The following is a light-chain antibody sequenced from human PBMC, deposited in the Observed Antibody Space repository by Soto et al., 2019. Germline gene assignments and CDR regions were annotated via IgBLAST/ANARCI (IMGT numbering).Light chain of an antibody. CDR1: QSVSSSF. J-gene: IGKJ1*01. V-gene: IGKV3-20*01. CDR3: QQYDSSPWT. CDR2: GAS. Sequence: EIVLTQSPGTLSLSPGERATLSCRASQSVSSSFLAWYQQKPGQAPRLLIYGASNRATGIPDRFSGSGSGTDFTLTISRLEPEDFAVYSCQQYDSSPWTFGQGTKVEIK.